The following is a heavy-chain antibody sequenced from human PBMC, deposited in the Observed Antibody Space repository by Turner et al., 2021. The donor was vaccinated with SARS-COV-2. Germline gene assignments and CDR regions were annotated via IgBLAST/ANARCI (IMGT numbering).Heavy chain of an antibody. CDR1: GGSFSGYY. J-gene: IGHJ3*02. D-gene: IGHD5-12*01. Sequence: QVQLQQWGAGLLKPSETLSLTCAVYGGSFSGYYWSWIRQPPGKGLEWIGEINHSGSTNYNTSLKSRVTISVDTSKNQFSLKLSSVTAADTAVYYCASGDVDIVAIPNSGDAFDIWGQGTMVTVSS. V-gene: IGHV4-34*01. CDR3: ASGDVDIVAIPNSGDAFDI. CDR2: INHSGST.